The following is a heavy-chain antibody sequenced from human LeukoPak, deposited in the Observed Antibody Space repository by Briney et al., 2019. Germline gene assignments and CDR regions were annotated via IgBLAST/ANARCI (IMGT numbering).Heavy chain of an antibody. CDR3: AKRMSGSYYPEY. CDR2: ISYDGSNE. CDR1: GFTVSSNY. Sequence: GGSLRLSCAASGFTVSSNYMSWVRQAPGKGLEWVAVISYDGSNEYYADSVKGRFTISRDNSENTLYLQMNSLTAEDTAVYYCAKRMSGSYYPEYWGQGTLVTVSS. J-gene: IGHJ4*02. D-gene: IGHD1-26*01. V-gene: IGHV3-30*18.